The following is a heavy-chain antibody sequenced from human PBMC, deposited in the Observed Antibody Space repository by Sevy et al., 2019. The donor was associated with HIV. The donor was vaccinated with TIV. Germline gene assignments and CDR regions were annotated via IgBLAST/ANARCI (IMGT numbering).Heavy chain of an antibody. D-gene: IGHD3-10*01. V-gene: IGHV3-23*01. CDR2: ISGSGGST. CDR3: AKDIQSSASERYYGSGSYYKFRYYFYGMDI. J-gene: IGHJ6*02. CDR1: GFTFSSYA. Sequence: GGSLRLSCAASGFTFSSYAMSWVRQAPGKGLEWVSAISGSGGSTYYADSVKGRFTISRDNSKNTLYLQMNSLRAEDTAVYYCAKDIQSSASERYYGSGSYYKFRYYFYGMDIWGQGTTVTVSS.